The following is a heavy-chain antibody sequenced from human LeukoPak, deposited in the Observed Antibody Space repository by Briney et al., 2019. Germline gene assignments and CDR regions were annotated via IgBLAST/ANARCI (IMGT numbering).Heavy chain of an antibody. J-gene: IGHJ3*02. V-gene: IGHV4-30-2*01. Sequence: PSETLSLTCAVSGGSISSGGYSWSWIRQPPGKGLEWIGYIYHSGSTYYNPSLKSRVTISVDRSKNQFSLKLSSVTAADTAVYYCARGGGGYSWDDAFDIWGQGTMVTVSS. D-gene: IGHD5-12*01. CDR3: ARGGGGYSWDDAFDI. CDR2: IYHSGST. CDR1: GGSISSGGYS.